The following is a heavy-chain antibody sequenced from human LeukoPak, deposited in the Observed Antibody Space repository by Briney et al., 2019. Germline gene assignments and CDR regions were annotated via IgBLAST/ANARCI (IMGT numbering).Heavy chain of an antibody. Sequence: GGSLRLSCAASGFTFSTYAMSWVRQAPGKGLEWVSAISGSGGSTYSADSVKGQFTISRDNSKNTLYLQMNSLGVEDTAVYYCAREAKHSGYAFDDWGQGTLVTVSS. CDR3: AREAKHSGYAFDD. CDR2: ISGSGGST. J-gene: IGHJ4*02. V-gene: IGHV3-23*01. D-gene: IGHD5-12*01. CDR1: GFTFSTYA.